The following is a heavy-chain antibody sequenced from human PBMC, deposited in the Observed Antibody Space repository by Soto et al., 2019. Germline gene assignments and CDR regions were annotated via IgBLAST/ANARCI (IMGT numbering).Heavy chain of an antibody. J-gene: IGHJ4*02. V-gene: IGHV3-7*01. CDR1: GLTFSSYW. CDR2: IKQDGSEK. CDR3: ARDILYYFDY. Sequence: GVPLRVSCAAAGLTFSSYWMSWVRQAPGKGLEWVANIKQDGSEKYYVDSVKGRFTISRDNAKNSLYLQMNSLRAEDTAVYYCARDILYYFDYWGQGTLVTVSS.